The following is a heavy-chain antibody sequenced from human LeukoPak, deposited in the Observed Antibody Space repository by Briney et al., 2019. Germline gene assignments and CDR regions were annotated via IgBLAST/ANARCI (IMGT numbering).Heavy chain of an antibody. V-gene: IGHV1-69*01. CDR3: ARVCSGGSCYLRDAFDI. CDR2: IIPIFGTA. J-gene: IGHJ3*02. Sequence: SVKVSCMASGGTFSSYAISWVRQAPGQGLEWMGGIIPIFGTANYAQKFQGRVTITADESTSTAYMELSSLRSEDTAVYYCARVCSGGSCYLRDAFDIWGQGTMVTVSS. D-gene: IGHD2-15*01. CDR1: GGTFSSYA.